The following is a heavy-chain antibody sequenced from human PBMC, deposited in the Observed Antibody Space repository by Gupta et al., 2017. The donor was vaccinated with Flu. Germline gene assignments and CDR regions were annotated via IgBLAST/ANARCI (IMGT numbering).Heavy chain of an antibody. CDR2: ISYDGSNE. V-gene: IGHV3-30*18. CDR3: AKAIVVVAASLLPGYGMDV. D-gene: IGHD2-15*01. CDR1: GFTFSSYG. Sequence: QVQLVESGGGVVQPGRSLRLSCAASGFTFSSYGMPWVRQAPGKGLEWVAVISYDGSNEYYADSVKGRFTISRDNSKNTLYLQMNSLRAEDTAVYYCAKAIVVVAASLLPGYGMDVWGQGTTVTVSS. J-gene: IGHJ6*02.